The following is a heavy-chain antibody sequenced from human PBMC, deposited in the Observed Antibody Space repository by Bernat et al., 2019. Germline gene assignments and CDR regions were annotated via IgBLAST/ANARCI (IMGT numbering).Heavy chain of an antibody. CDR2: IWYDGSNE. V-gene: IGHV3-33*01. CDR3: ARSMLVPGYFDY. CDR1: GFTFSSYG. D-gene: IGHD3-22*01. J-gene: IGHJ4*02. Sequence: QVQLVESGGGVVQPGRSLRLSCAASGFTFSSYGMHWVRQAPGKGLEWVAVIWYDGSNEYYAESVKGRFTKSRDNSKNTLFLQMNSLRAEDTAVYYCARSMLVPGYFDYWGQGTLVTVSS.